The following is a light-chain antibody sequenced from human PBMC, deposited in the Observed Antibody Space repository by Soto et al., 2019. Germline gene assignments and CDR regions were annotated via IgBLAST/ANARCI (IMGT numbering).Light chain of an antibody. CDR3: QQSYSTPYT. CDR2: AAS. Sequence: DIQMTQSPSSLSASVGDRVTITCRASQSMSNYLNWYQHKPGKAPKVLIYAASTLQSGVPSRFSGRGSGTDFTLTISSLQPEDFATYHCQQSYSTPYTFGQGTKLKIK. J-gene: IGKJ2*01. CDR1: QSMSNY. V-gene: IGKV1-39*01.